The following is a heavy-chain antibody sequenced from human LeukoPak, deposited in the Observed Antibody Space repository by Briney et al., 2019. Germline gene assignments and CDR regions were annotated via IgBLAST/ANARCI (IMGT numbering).Heavy chain of an antibody. CDR2: ISHSGRSI. J-gene: IGHJ4*02. CDR1: GFTFSNFL. CDR3: AMALDY. Sequence: GGSLRLSCVASGFTFSNFLMNWVRQAPGKGLEWVSGISHSGRSIYYADSVKGRFTISRDNSKNTLYLQMDRLRVVDTAVYYCAMALDYWGQGTLVTVSS. V-gene: IGHV3-23*01.